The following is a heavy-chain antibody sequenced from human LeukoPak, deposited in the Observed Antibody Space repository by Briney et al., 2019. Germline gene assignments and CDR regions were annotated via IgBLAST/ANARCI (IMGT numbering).Heavy chain of an antibody. D-gene: IGHD3-3*01. CDR1: GFTFDDYT. CDR2: ISWDGGST. Sequence: GGSLRLSCAASGFTFDDYTMHWVRQAPGKGLEWVSLISWDGGSTYYADSVKGRFTISRDNSKNSLYLQMNSLRTEDTALYYCAKDIGSGSRGGDAFDIWGQGTMVTVSS. CDR3: AKDIGSGSRGGDAFDI. V-gene: IGHV3-43*01. J-gene: IGHJ3*02.